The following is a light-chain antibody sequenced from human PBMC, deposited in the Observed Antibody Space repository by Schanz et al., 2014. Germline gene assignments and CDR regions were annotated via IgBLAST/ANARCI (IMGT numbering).Light chain of an antibody. Sequence: QSVLTQPPSVSGAPGQRVTISCTGSSSNIGAGYDVHWYQQLPGTAPKLLIYDNDKRPSGVPDRFSGSKSGTSATLGITGLQTGDEADYYCGTWDSSLSAGRPWVFGGGTKLTVL. CDR3: GTWDSSLSAGRPWV. CDR2: DND. CDR1: SSNIGAGYD. J-gene: IGLJ3*02. V-gene: IGLV1-51*01.